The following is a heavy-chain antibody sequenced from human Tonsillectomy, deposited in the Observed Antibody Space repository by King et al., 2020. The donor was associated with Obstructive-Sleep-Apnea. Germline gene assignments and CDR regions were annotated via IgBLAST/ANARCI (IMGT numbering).Heavy chain of an antibody. Sequence: VQLVESGGGLVKPGGSLRLSCAASGFTFSSYSMNWVRQAPGKGLEWVSSISSSSSYIYYADSVKGRFTSSRDNAKNSLYLQMNSLRAEDTAVYYCARSITMVRGVGVNWFDPWGQGTLVTVSS. CDR3: ARSITMVRGVGVNWFDP. D-gene: IGHD3-10*01. J-gene: IGHJ5*02. CDR2: ISSSSSYI. CDR1: GFTFSSYS. V-gene: IGHV3-21*01.